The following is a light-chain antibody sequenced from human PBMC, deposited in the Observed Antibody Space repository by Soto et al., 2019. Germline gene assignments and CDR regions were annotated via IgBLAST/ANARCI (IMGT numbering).Light chain of an antibody. J-gene: IGKJ1*01. V-gene: IGKV3-11*01. CDR2: DAS. CDR3: QQRSNWPLTST. CDR1: QSVSSY. Sequence: EIVLTQSPATLSLSPGERATLSCRASQSVSSYLAWYQQKPGQAPRLLIYDASNRATGIPARFSGSGSGTVFTPTISSLEPEDFAVYYWQQRSNWPLTSTFGQGTKVEIK.